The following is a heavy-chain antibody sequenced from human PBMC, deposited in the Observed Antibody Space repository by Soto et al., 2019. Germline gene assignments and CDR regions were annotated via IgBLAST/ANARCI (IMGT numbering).Heavy chain of an antibody. CDR3: AKEVGYSSGYDYFDY. Sequence: EVQLLGSGGGLVQPGGSLRLSCAASGFTFSSYAMSWVRQAPGKGLEWVSGISGSGVSTHYADSVKGQFTISRDNSKNTLYLQMNSLRAEDTAAYYCAKEVGYSSGYDYFDYWGQGTLVTVSS. CDR2: ISGSGVST. D-gene: IGHD6-19*01. J-gene: IGHJ4*02. V-gene: IGHV3-23*01. CDR1: GFTFSSYA.